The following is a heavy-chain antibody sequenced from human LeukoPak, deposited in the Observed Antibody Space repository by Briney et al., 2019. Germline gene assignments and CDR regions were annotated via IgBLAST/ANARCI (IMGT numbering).Heavy chain of an antibody. Sequence: SETLSLTCTVSGDSISSNSYYWGWLRQTPGKGLEWIGSIYHRGSTYYNPSLKSRVTISEDTSKNQFSLKMRSVTAADTAVYYCARRGWDILFDFWGQGTLVTVSS. CDR2: IYHRGST. CDR1: GDSISSNSYY. D-gene: IGHD1-26*01. V-gene: IGHV4-39*01. CDR3: ARRGWDILFDF. J-gene: IGHJ4*02.